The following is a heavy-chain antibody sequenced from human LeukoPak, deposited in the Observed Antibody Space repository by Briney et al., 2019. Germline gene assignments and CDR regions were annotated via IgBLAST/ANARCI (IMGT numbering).Heavy chain of an antibody. J-gene: IGHJ3*02. CDR1: GGSFSGYY. V-gene: IGHV4-34*01. D-gene: IGHD5-12*01. CDR2: INHSGRT. CDR3: ARGPQGIVARKRAFDI. Sequence: PSETLSLTCAVYGGSFSGYYWSWIRQPPGKGLEWIGEINHSGRTNSNPSLKSRVTISVDTSKNLFSLNLSSVTAADTAVYYCARGPQGIVARKRAFDIWGQGTMVTVSS.